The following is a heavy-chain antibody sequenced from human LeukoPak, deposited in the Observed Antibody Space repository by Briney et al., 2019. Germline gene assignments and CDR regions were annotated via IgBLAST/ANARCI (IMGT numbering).Heavy chain of an antibody. Sequence: GGSLRLSCAASGFTFSSYSMNWVRQAPGKGLEWVSYISSSSSTIYYADSVKGRFTISRDNAKNSPYLQMNSLRAEDTAVYYCAREAMGGWSVIYYFGYWGQGTLVTVSS. CDR2: ISSSSSTI. CDR1: GFTFSSYS. J-gene: IGHJ4*02. CDR3: AREAMGGWSVIYYFGY. D-gene: IGHD6-19*01. V-gene: IGHV3-48*04.